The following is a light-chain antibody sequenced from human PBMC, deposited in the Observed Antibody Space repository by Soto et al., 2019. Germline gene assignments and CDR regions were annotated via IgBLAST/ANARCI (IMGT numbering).Light chain of an antibody. CDR2: DVS. V-gene: IGLV2-14*01. J-gene: IGLJ1*01. CDR3: SSYTSFSTLLYV. Sequence: QSALTQPASVSGSPGQSITISCTGTSSDVGGYNYVSWYQQHPGKAPKLMIYDVSNRPSGVSNRFSGSKSGNTASLTISGLQAEVEADYYCSSYTSFSTLLYVFGTGTKLTVL. CDR1: SSDVGGYNY.